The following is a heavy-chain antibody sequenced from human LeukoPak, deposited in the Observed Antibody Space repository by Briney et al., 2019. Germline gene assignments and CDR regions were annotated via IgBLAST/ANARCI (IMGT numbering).Heavy chain of an antibody. V-gene: IGHV4-59*01. J-gene: IGHJ4*02. CDR1: GGSISSYY. CDR2: IYYRGST. D-gene: IGHD4-23*01. CDR3: ARYRPRDYGGNSYHFDY. Sequence: SETLSLTCTVSGGSISSYYWSWIRQPPGKGLEWIGYIYYRGSTNYNPSLKSRVTISVDTSKNQFSLKLSSVTAADTAVYYCARYRPRDYGGNSYHFDYWGQGTLVTVSS.